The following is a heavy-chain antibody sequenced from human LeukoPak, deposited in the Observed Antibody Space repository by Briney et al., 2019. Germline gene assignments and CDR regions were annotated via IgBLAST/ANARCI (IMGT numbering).Heavy chain of an antibody. D-gene: IGHD1-26*01. J-gene: IGHJ6*03. V-gene: IGHV4-61*09. CDR1: DDPLNSGVYY. CDR3: ARAKKRSGRSRNFYLDV. CDR2: IYTSGTTT. Sequence: SETLSLTCTVSDDPLNSGVYYWNWIRQPAGKGLEWIGHIYTSGTTTNSNPSLKSRVAISLDPSKNHFSLKLSSVTAADTAVYYCARAKKRSGRSRNFYLDVWGKGTTVTVSS.